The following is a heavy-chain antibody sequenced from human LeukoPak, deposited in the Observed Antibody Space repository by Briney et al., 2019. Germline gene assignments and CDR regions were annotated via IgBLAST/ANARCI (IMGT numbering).Heavy chain of an antibody. D-gene: IGHD3-22*01. V-gene: IGHV4-59*12. J-gene: IGHJ4*02. CDR3: TRRRYYDPLGLDF. Sequence: SETLSLTCSVSGDSLSGYWWTWIRQPPGKGLEWTGIIYYTGSTNYNPSLKRRVTLSADTSKNQFSLKLTSVTAADTAVYYCTRRRYYDPLGLDFWGRGTLVTVSS. CDR1: GDSLSGYW. CDR2: IYYTGST.